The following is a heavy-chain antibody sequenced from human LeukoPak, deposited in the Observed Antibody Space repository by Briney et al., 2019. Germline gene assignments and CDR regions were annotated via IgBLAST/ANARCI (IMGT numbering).Heavy chain of an antibody. J-gene: IGHJ3*02. D-gene: IGHD3-22*01. V-gene: IGHV3-30*02. CDR1: GFTFSSYG. Sequence: PGGSLRLSCAASGFTFSSYGMHWVRQAPGKGLEWVAFIRYDGSNKYYADSVKGRFTISRDNSKNTLYLQMNSLRAEDTAVYYCAKVMIVVAIDAFDIWGQETMVTVSS. CDR2: IRYDGSNK. CDR3: AKVMIVVAIDAFDI.